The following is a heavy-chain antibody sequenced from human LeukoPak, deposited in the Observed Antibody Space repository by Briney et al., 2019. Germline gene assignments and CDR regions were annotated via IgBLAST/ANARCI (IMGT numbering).Heavy chain of an antibody. CDR2: ISNYGDNT. CDR3: AAVNYYYYYDDLDV. D-gene: IGHD1-7*01. J-gene: IGHJ6*02. Sequence: GGYLRLYCAASGFTFSSYVMTWVRQAPGKGLEWVSSISNYGDNTYHADSVKGRFSISRDNSKNTLYLQMNSLRAEDTAVYFCAAVNYYYYYDDLDVWGQGTTVTVSS. V-gene: IGHV3-23*01. CDR1: GFTFSSYV.